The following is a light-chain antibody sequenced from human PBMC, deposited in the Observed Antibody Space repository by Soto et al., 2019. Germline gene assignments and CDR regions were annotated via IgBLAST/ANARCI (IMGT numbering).Light chain of an antibody. J-gene: IGKJ2*01. CDR2: KSS. Sequence: DIQMTQSPSTLSASVGDRVTITCRASQSISTWLAWYQQKPGKAPKLLIYKSSSLRNGVPSRFSGSDSGTEFTLTIDSLQPDDFASYYCQQYNGYPHTFGQGTKLEI. CDR1: QSISTW. CDR3: QQYNGYPHT. V-gene: IGKV1-5*03.